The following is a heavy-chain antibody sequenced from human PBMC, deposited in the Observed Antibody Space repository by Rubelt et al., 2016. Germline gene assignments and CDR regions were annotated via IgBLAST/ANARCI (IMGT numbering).Heavy chain of an antibody. CDR2: IHSGGST. CDR1: GFTVDSDI. J-gene: IGHJ6*02. Sequence: EVQVVESGGGLIQPGGSLRLSCAVSGFTVDSDIMTWVRQAPGKGLEWVSIIHSGGSTFHADSVKGRFTISRDTSKNRRFLLMGSLRVEATAVYYCVRGGADLYYYGMVVWGQGTLVTISS. D-gene: IGHD3-16*01. CDR3: VRGGADLYYYGMVV. V-gene: IGHV3-53*01.